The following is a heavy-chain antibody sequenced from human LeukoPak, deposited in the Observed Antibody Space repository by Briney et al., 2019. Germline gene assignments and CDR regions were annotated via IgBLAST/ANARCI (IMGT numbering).Heavy chain of an antibody. D-gene: IGHD6-19*01. CDR2: FSYDGTTT. CDR1: GFTFSSYA. CDR3: ARDKREQWLAIDY. V-gene: IGHV3-30-3*01. J-gene: IGHJ4*02. Sequence: GGSLRLSCAASGFTFSSYAMSWVRQAPGKRLEWVAVFSYDGTTTYYADSVKGRFTISRDNSKNTLYLQMNSLTAEDTAVYYCARDKREQWLAIDYWGQGTLVTVSS.